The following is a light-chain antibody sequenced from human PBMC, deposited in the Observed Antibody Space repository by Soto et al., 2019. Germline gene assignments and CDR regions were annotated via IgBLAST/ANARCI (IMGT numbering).Light chain of an antibody. CDR2: EVT. V-gene: IGLV2-8*01. CDR1: SSDVGGYYY. Sequence: QSVLTQPPSASGSPGQSVTISCIGTSSDVGGYYYVSWYQQHPGKAPKLMIYEVTQRPSGVPDRFSGSKSGNTASLTVSGLQPEDEADYYCCSYAGSDKVIFGGGTKLTVL. CDR3: CSYAGSDKVI. J-gene: IGLJ2*01.